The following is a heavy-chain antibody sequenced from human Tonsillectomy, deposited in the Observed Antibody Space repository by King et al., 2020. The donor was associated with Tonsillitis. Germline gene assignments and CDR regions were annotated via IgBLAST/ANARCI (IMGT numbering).Heavy chain of an antibody. CDR2: IIPILGIP. V-gene: IGHV1-69*04. Sequence: QLVQSGAEVKKPGSSVKVSCKASGGTFSIYAISWVRQAPGQGLEWMGRIIPILGIPNYEQKFQGRVTITADKSTSTAYMELSSLRSDDTAVYYCARARRDDPFDMWGQGTMVTVSS. CDR3: ARARRDDPFDM. CDR1: GGTFSIYA. J-gene: IGHJ3*02.